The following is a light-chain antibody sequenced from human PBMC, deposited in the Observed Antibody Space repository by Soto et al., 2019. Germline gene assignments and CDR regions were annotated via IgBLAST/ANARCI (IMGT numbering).Light chain of an antibody. Sequence: DIQMTQSPSTLSVSLGDRVTITCRASQTISSWLAWYQQKPGKAPKLXIYAASSLQSGVPSTFSGSGSGTDFTLTISSLQPEDVATYYCQNYDSSPWTCGQGTKVDI. V-gene: IGKV1-5*01. CDR3: QNYDSSPWT. J-gene: IGKJ1*01. CDR2: AAS. CDR1: QTISSW.